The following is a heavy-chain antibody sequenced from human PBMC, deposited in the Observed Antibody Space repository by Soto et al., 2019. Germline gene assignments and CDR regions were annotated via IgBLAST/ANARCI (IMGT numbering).Heavy chain of an antibody. CDR3: AREAQIFGVVRHGMDV. D-gene: IGHD3-3*01. V-gene: IGHV1-69*13. CDR2: IIPIFGTA. Sequence: SKKVACKASGGRFSSYAISRVRQAPGKGLEWMGGIIPIFGTANYAQKFQGRVTITADESTSTAYMELSSLRSEDTAVYYCAREAQIFGVVRHGMDVWAQGTTVTVSS. J-gene: IGHJ6*02. CDR1: GGRFSSYA.